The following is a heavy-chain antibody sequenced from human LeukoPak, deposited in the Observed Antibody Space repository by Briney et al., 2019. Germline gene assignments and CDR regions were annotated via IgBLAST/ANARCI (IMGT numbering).Heavy chain of an antibody. J-gene: IGHJ6*04. CDR3: AELGIAMIGGV. CDR1: GFTFSSHE. D-gene: IGHD3-10*02. V-gene: IGHV3-48*03. Sequence: PGGSLRLSCAASGFTFSSHEMNWVRQAPGKGLEWVSYISSSGSTIYYADSVKGRFTISRDNAKNSLYLQMNSLRAEDMAVYYCAELGIAMIGGVWGKGTTVTISS. CDR2: ISSSGSTI.